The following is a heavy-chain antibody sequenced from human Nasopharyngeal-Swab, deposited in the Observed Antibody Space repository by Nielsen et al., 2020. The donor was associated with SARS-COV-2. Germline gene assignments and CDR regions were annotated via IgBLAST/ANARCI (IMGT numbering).Heavy chain of an antibody. CDR2: ISSSSSYI. CDR3: ARDPGRWVRGVYY. V-gene: IGHV3-21*01. D-gene: IGHD3-10*01. Sequence: GESLKISCAASGFTFSSYSMNGVRQAPGKGLEWVSSISSSSSYIYYADSVKGRFTISRDNAKNSLYLQMNSLRAEDTAVYYCARDPGRWVRGVYYWGQGTLVTVSS. J-gene: IGHJ4*02. CDR1: GFTFSSYS.